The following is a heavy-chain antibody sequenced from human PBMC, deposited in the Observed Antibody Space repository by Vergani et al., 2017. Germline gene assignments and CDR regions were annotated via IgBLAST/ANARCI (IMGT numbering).Heavy chain of an antibody. V-gene: IGHV3-7*01. CDR3: ARFSAILRFFDSDPGAGWFDP. D-gene: IGHD3-9*01. J-gene: IGHJ5*02. Sequence: EVQLVESGGGLVQPGGSLRLSCAASGFIFRNYWMNCVRQAPGKGLEWVANIKEDGSEKYYVDSVKGRFTISRDNAKNSLYLQMNSLRVEDTTVYYCARFSAILRFFDSDPGAGWFDPWGQGTLFTVSS. CDR1: GFIFRNYW. CDR2: IKEDGSEK.